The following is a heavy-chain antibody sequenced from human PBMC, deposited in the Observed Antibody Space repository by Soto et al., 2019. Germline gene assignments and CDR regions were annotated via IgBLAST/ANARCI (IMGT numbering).Heavy chain of an antibody. J-gene: IGHJ4*02. CDR2: IYYSGTT. V-gene: IGHV4-39*07. Sequence: SETLSLTCTVSGGSISTSNYYWGWVRQPPGKGLEWIGNIYYSGTTYYNPSLKSRVTISVDTSKNQFSLKLSSVTAADTAVYYCASLWAEEDHDYWGQGTLVTVSS. D-gene: IGHD3-10*01. CDR3: ASLWAEEDHDY. CDR1: GGSISTSNYY.